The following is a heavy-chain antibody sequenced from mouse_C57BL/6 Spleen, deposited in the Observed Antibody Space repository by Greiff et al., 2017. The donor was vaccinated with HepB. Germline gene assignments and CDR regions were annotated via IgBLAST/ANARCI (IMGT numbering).Heavy chain of an antibody. Sequence: EVMLVESGGGLVKPGGSLKLPCAASGFTFSDYGMYWVRQAPEKGLEWVAYISSGSSNFYYADTVKGRFTISRDNAKNTLFLPMTSLRSEDTAMYYCGRPLITLENAMDYWGQGTSVTVSS. D-gene: IGHD1-1*01. V-gene: IGHV5-17*01. CDR3: GRPLITLENAMDY. CDR2: ISSGSSNF. J-gene: IGHJ4*01. CDR1: GFTFSDYG.